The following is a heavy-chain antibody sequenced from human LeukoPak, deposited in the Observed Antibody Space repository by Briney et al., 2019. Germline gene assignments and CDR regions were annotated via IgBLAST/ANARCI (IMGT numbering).Heavy chain of an antibody. CDR1: GYTFTGYY. CDR3: AREADSSGSYYFDY. V-gene: IGHV1-2*02. D-gene: IGHD1-26*01. CDR2: INPNSGGT. Sequence: ASVKVSCKASGYTFTGYYMYWVRQAPGQGLEWMGWINPNSGGTNYAQKFQGRVTMTRDTSISTAYMELSRLRSDDTAVYYCAREADSSGSYYFDYWGQGTLVTVSS. J-gene: IGHJ4*02.